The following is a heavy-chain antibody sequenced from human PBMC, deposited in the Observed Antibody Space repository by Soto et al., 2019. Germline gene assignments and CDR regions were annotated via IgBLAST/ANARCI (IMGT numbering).Heavy chain of an antibody. CDR3: ARGSEWELLRFSWFDP. CDR1: GGSFSGYY. CDR2: INHSGST. V-gene: IGHV4-34*01. Sequence: SETLSLTCAVYGGSFSGYYWSWIRQPPGKGLEWIGEINHSGSTNYNPSLKSRVTISVDTSKNQFSLKLSSVTAADTAVYYCARGSEWELLRFSWFDPWGQGTLVTVSS. J-gene: IGHJ5*02. D-gene: IGHD1-26*01.